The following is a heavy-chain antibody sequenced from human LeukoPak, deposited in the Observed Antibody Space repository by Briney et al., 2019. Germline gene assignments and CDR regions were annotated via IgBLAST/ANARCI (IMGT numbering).Heavy chain of an antibody. J-gene: IGHJ5*02. D-gene: IGHD6-6*01. CDR2: LYYSGST. V-gene: IGHV4-39*01. CDR1: GGSISSSSHY. CDR3: ATHGSSSSENWFDP. Sequence: SETLSLTCTVSGGSISSSSHYWGWIRQPPGKGLEWIGSLYYSGSTYYNPSLKSRFTISVDTSKNQFSLKLNSVTAADTAVYYCATHGSSSSENWFDPWGQGTLVTVSS.